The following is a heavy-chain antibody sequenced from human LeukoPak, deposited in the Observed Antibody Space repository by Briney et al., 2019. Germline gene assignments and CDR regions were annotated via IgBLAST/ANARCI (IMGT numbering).Heavy chain of an antibody. D-gene: IGHD3-10*02. J-gene: IGHJ4*02. Sequence: SETLSLTCTVSGGSISSSSYSWGWIRQPPGKGLEWIGSIYYSGSTYYNPSLKSRVTISVDTSKNQFSLKLSSVTAADTAVYYCARLSLFGELLYHFDYWGQGTLVTVSS. V-gene: IGHV4-39*01. CDR2: IYYSGST. CDR1: GGSISSSSYS. CDR3: ARLSLFGELLYHFDY.